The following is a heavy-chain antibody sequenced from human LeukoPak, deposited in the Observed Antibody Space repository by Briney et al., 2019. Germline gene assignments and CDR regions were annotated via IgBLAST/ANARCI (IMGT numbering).Heavy chain of an antibody. CDR3: ARLTTMTTTGGPFDY. CDR1: GFTFSSYY. CDR2: ISNTGSYI. D-gene: IGHD4-17*01. J-gene: IGHJ4*02. V-gene: IGHV3-21*01. Sequence: GGSLRLSCAASGFTFSSYYMNWVRQAPGKGLEWVSSISNTGSYIYYADSVKGRFTISRDNAKNSLYLQMNSLRAEDTAVYYCARLTTMTTTGGPFDYWGQGTLVTVSS.